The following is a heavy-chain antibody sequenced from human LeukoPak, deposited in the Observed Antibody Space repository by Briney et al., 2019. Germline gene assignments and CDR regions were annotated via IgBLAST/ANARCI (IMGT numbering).Heavy chain of an antibody. J-gene: IGHJ4*02. D-gene: IGHD6-19*01. CDR1: GFTFTSYA. Sequence: PGRSLRLSRAASGFTFTSYAFHWVRQAPGKGLEWVTVISHDDKNRYYADPVKGRFTISRDNSKNTVYLQMNSLRVEDTAVYFCVRDRDTSGWLYWGQGTLVTVSS. V-gene: IGHV3-30*04. CDR2: ISHDDKNR. CDR3: VRDRDTSGWLY.